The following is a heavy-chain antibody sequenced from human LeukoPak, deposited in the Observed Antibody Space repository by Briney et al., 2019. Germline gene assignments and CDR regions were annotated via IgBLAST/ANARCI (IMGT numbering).Heavy chain of an antibody. J-gene: IGHJ3*02. CDR3: ARGPYSYDSSGAFDI. Sequence: SETLSLTCTVSGGSISSGFHFWGWIRQPPGKGLDWIGSLFYGGSTNYNPSLKSRVTISVDTSKNQFSLKLSSVTAADTAVYFCARGPYSYDSSGAFDIWGQGTMVTVSS. CDR1: GGSISSGFHF. CDR2: LFYGGST. V-gene: IGHV4-39*07. D-gene: IGHD3-22*01.